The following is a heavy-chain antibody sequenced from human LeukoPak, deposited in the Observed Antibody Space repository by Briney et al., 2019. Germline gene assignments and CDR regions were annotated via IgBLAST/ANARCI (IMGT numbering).Heavy chain of an antibody. V-gene: IGHV4-59*01. Sequence: SETLSLTCTVSGGSISSYYWSWIRQPPGKGLEWIGYIYYSGSTNYNPSLKSRGTISVDTSKNQFSLKLSSVTAADAAVYYCARAIAVNTISGAVVDAFDIWGQGTMVTVSS. CDR3: ARAIAVNTISGAVVDAFDI. CDR2: IYYSGST. CDR1: GGSISSYY. D-gene: IGHD4-17*01. J-gene: IGHJ3*02.